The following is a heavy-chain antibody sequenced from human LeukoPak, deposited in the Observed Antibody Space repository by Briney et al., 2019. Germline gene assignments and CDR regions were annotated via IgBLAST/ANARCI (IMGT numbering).Heavy chain of an antibody. Sequence: PGGSLRLSCAASGFTASSNYMSWVRQAPGRGLEWVSVIYSGGNTYYADSVKGRFTISRDNSKNTLYLQMNSLRAEDTAVYYCARGRSDFYYYKDVWGKGTTVTVSS. D-gene: IGHD2-15*01. J-gene: IGHJ6*03. CDR1: GFTASSNY. CDR2: IYSGGNT. CDR3: ARGRSDFYYYKDV. V-gene: IGHV3-66*02.